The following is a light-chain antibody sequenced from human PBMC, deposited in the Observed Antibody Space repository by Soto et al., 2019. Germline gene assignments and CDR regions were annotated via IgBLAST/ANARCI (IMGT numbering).Light chain of an antibody. CDR1: SSNIGAGYH. V-gene: IGLV1-40*01. CDR2: GDS. J-gene: IGLJ1*01. Sequence: QSVLSQPPSVSGAPGQRVTISCTGSSSNIGAGYHVHWYQQLPGAAPKLLIFGDSNRPSGVPDRFSGSKSGTSASLAITGLQADDEADYYCSSYTSSSTLVFGTGTKVTVL. CDR3: SSYTSSSTLV.